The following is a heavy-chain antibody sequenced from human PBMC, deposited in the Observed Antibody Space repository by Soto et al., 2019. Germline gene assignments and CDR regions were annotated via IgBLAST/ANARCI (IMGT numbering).Heavy chain of an antibody. V-gene: IGHV4-59*01. CDR2: ISDRGVT. D-gene: IGHD3-10*01. CDR1: RDSIIRSF. CDR3: ARGAGDFSGPDSFDS. Sequence: QVQLQESGPRLVKSSVTLSLVCSVSRDSIIRSFWVWIRQSPGKGLEYIGCISDRGVTDYDPSLKSRVIISLDTSKNQFSLKLTSVTAADTAMYYCARGAGDFSGPDSFDSWGQGTLVSVSS. J-gene: IGHJ3*02.